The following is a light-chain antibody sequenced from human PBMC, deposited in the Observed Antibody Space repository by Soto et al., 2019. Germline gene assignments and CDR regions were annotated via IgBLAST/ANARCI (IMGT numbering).Light chain of an antibody. J-gene: IGKJ1*01. Sequence: DIVLTQSPATLSLSPGDRVTLSCRASQTVGRFLSWYQHSPGQGPRLLAYDASNRATGVPARFSGSGSETDFTLTISSLEPEDFAVYYCQQRLHWPITFGQGTKVDIK. CDR3: QQRLHWPIT. CDR2: DAS. CDR1: QTVGRF. V-gene: IGKV3-11*01.